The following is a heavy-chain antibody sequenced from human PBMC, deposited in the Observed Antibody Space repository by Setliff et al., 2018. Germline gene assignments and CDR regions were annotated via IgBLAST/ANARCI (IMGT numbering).Heavy chain of an antibody. D-gene: IGHD3-22*01. CDR3: ARAHTWSLPNDNSGYPGWFDP. Sequence: SETLSLTCAVSGASTTTYYWSWIRQPPGKGLEWIGYIFSGGSTKFNPPLKSRVTISVDTSKNQVSLRLSSVTAADTAVYYCARAHTWSLPNDNSGYPGWFDPWGQGTLVTVSS. CDR2: IFSGGST. V-gene: IGHV4-59*08. CDR1: GASTTTYY. J-gene: IGHJ5*02.